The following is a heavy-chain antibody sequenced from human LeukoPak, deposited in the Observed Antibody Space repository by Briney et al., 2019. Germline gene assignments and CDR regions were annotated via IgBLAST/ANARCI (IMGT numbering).Heavy chain of an antibody. J-gene: IGHJ6*02. V-gene: IGHV3-23*05. D-gene: IGHD3-16*01. CDR1: GFSFNTFA. CDR2: ISDYP. CDR3: TKDSQGSYDGFWYGTYGMDV. Sequence: PGGSLRLSCVAYGFSFNTFALTWVRQAPGKGLEWVSTISDYPHYADSVRGRFTISRDNSRKTVFLQMNSLTPEDAATYYCTKDSQGSYDGFWYGTYGMDVWGQGPTVTVSS.